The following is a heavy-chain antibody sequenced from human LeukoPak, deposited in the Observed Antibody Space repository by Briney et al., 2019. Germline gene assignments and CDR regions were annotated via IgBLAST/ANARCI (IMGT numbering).Heavy chain of an antibody. CDR3: ATYYDFWSGSTCFDY. Sequence: SVKVSCKASGGTFSSYAISWVRQAPGQGLEWMGGVIPIFGTANYAQKFQGRVTITTDESTSTAYMELSSLRSEDTAVYYCATYYDFWSGSTCFDYWGQGTLVTVSS. CDR2: VIPIFGTA. CDR1: GGTFSSYA. J-gene: IGHJ4*02. D-gene: IGHD3-3*01. V-gene: IGHV1-69*05.